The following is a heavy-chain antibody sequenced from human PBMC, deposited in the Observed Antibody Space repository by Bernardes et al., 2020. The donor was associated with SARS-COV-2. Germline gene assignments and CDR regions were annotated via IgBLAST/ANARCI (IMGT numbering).Heavy chain of an antibody. V-gene: IGHV3-11*01. CDR3: ARAGVGATSHYYYYGMDV. D-gene: IGHD1-26*01. CDR2: ISSSGSTI. J-gene: IGHJ6*02. Sequence: GESLGLSCAASGFTFSDYYMSWIRPAPGKGLEWVSYISSSGSTIYYADSVKGRFTISRDNARNSLYLQMNSLRAEDTAMYYCARAGVGATSHYYYYGMDVWGQGTTVTVSS. CDR1: GFTFSDYY.